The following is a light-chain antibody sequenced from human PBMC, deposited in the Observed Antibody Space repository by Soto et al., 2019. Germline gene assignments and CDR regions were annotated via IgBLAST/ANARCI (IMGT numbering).Light chain of an antibody. Sequence: QSVLTQPASVSGSPGQSITISCSGTNSDIGHYNYVSWYQQHPGKAPKLMIHDVTNRPSGVSNRFSGSKSDNTASLTISGLQAEDEADYYCSSYSSSNTLVFGGGTKVTVL. J-gene: IGLJ2*01. V-gene: IGLV2-14*01. CDR1: NSDIGHYNY. CDR3: SSYSSSNTLV. CDR2: DVT.